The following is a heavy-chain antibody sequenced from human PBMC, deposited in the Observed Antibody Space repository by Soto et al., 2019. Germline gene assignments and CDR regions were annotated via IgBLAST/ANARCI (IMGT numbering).Heavy chain of an antibody. CDR3: AHRVLRTVFGLVTTTAIYFDF. CDR2: MFWDADK. J-gene: IGHJ4*02. V-gene: IGHV2-5*02. D-gene: IGHD3-3*01. Sequence: QITLKESGPSVVKPTETLTLTCTFSGFSLTTSGVGVGWVRHSPGKAPDWLALMFWDADKRYSTSLNSRLIIRKDTSKNQVGLTMANVDPADTATYYCAHRVLRTVFGLVTTTAIYFDFWGPGTPVVVSS. CDR1: GFSLTTSGVG.